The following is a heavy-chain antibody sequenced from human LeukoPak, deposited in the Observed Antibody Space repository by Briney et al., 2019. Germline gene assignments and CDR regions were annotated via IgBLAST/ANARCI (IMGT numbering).Heavy chain of an antibody. D-gene: IGHD3-10*01. CDR1: GGSISSYY. V-gene: IGHV4-59*08. CDR3: ARLDYYGSGTFY. J-gene: IGHJ4*02. Sequence: PSETLSLTCTVSGGSISSYYWSWIRQPPGKGLEWIGYIYYSGSTNYNPSLKSRVTISVDTSKNQFSLKLSSVTAADTAVYYCARLDYYGSGTFYWGQGTLDTVSS. CDR2: IYYSGST.